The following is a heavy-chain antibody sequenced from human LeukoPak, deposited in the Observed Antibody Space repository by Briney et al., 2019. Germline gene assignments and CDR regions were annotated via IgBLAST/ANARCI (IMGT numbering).Heavy chain of an antibody. Sequence: TGGSLRLSCAASGFTFSSYGMHWVRQAPGKGLEWVAFIRYDGSNKYYADSVKGRFTISRDNSKNTLYLQMNSLRAEDTAVYYCAKLPVRYYNGDDYWGQGTLVTVSS. D-gene: IGHD3-10*01. CDR2: IRYDGSNK. CDR3: AKLPVRYYNGDDY. J-gene: IGHJ4*02. V-gene: IGHV3-30*02. CDR1: GFTFSSYG.